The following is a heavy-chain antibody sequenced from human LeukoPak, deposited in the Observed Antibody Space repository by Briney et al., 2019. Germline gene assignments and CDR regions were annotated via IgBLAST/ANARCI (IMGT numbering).Heavy chain of an antibody. CDR3: ARHIYTGRSGLGFGGY. CDR2: IHYSGST. Sequence: PSETLSLTCTVSGGSISSSNHYWGWIRQPPGKGLEWIGSIHYSGSTYSKPSLKSRVTISVDPSKNQFSLRLGSVTAADTAVYYCARHIYTGRSGLGFGGYWGQGILVTVSS. CDR1: GGSISSSNHY. V-gene: IGHV4-39*01. J-gene: IGHJ4*02. D-gene: IGHD1-26*01.